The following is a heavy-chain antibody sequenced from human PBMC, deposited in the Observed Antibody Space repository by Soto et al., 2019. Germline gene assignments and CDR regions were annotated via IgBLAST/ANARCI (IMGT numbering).Heavy chain of an antibody. CDR3: ARQPSSGSYYSRPDDAFDI. CDR1: GFTFTSSA. J-gene: IGHJ3*02. D-gene: IGHD1-26*01. CDR2: IVVGSGNT. Sequence: GASVKVSCKASGFTFTSSAMQWVRQARGQHLEWIGWIVVGSGNTNYAQKFQERVTITADESTSTAYMELSSLRSEDTAVYYCARQPSSGSYYSRPDDAFDIWGQGTMVTVSS. V-gene: IGHV1-58*02.